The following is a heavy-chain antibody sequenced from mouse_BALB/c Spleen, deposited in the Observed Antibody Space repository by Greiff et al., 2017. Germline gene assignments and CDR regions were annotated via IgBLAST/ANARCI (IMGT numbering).Heavy chain of an antibody. CDR2: IWAGGST. J-gene: IGHJ4*01. D-gene: IGHD1-1*01. CDR3: DREDYCSIY. Sequence: QVQLKESGPGLVAPSQSLSITCTVSGFSLTSYGVHWVRQHPGKGLEWLGVIWAGGSTNYNSALLSRLSISKDNSKSQVFLKMNSLQTDDTAMYYCDREDYCSIYWGQGTSVTVSS. CDR1: GFSLTSYG. V-gene: IGHV2-9*02.